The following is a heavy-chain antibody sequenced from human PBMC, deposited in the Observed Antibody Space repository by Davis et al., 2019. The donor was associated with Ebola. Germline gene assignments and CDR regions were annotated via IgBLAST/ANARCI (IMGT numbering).Heavy chain of an antibody. CDR1: GFTFSSYA. CDR2: IAGSGGST. V-gene: IGHV3-23*01. Sequence: GESLKISCAASGFTFSSYAMSWVRQAPGKGLEWVSAIAGSGGSTYHVDSVKGRFTISRDNSKNTLYLQMKSLRAEDTAVYYCAKGPETGRFEYWGQGTLVTVSA. D-gene: IGHD1-1*01. J-gene: IGHJ4*02. CDR3: AKGPETGRFEY.